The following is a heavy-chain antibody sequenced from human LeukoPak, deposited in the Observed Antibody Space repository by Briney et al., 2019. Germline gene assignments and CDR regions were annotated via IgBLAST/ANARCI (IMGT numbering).Heavy chain of an antibody. V-gene: IGHV4-39*01. CDR3: ARLSKGRYFDYVFDY. Sequence: ETLSLTCSVSGGSVSSGNYFWGWIRQPPGKGLEWIGNIKYIGSTAYNPSLKSRATMSVDTSKNQFSLKMTSVTAADTAVYYCARLSKGRYFDYVFDYWGQGTLVTVSS. CDR2: IKYIGST. CDR1: GGSVSSGNYF. J-gene: IGHJ4*02. D-gene: IGHD3-9*01.